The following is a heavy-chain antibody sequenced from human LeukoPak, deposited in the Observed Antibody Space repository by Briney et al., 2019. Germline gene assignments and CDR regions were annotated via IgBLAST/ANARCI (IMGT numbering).Heavy chain of an antibody. Sequence: PSETLSLTCTVSGGSISSYYWSWIRQPPGKGLEWIGNVDYSGSTYYDPSLRGRVTISLDTSKNHFSLNLNSVSDADTAIYYCARYSRSFGWFDPWGRGTLVTVSS. J-gene: IGHJ5*02. V-gene: IGHV4-59*04. D-gene: IGHD5-18*01. CDR2: VDYSGST. CDR1: GGSISSYY. CDR3: ARYSRSFGWFDP.